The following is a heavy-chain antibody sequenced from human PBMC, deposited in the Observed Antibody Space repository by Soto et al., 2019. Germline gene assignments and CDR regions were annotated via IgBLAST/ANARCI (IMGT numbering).Heavy chain of an antibody. J-gene: IGHJ4*02. V-gene: IGHV4-59*01. Sequence: SETLSLTCTVSGGSISSYYWSWIRQPPGKGLEWIGYIYYSGSTNYNPSLKSRVTISVDTSKNQFSLKLSSVTAADTAVYYCARSTQQYTQYSSGWHAPFDYWGQGTLVTVSS. CDR2: IYYSGST. D-gene: IGHD6-19*01. CDR1: GGSISSYY. CDR3: ARSTQQYTQYSSGWHAPFDY.